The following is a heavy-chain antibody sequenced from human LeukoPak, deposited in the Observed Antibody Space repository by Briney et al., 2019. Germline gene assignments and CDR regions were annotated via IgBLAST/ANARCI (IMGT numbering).Heavy chain of an antibody. V-gene: IGHV3-43*01. CDR2: ISWDGSST. D-gene: IGHD1-1*01. Sequence: GGSLRLSCAASGFTFSSYWMHWVRQVPGKGLEWVSFISWDGSSTYYVDSVKGRFIISRDNRKNSLYLQMNSLRTEDTALYYCVKDRSTSGVSEFDCWGQGTLVTVSS. CDR3: VKDRSTSGVSEFDC. CDR1: GFTFSSYW. J-gene: IGHJ4*02.